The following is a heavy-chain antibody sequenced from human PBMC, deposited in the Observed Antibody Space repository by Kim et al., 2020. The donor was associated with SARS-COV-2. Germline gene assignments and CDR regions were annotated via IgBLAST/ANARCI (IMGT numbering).Heavy chain of an antibody. J-gene: IGHJ6*02. Sequence: SETLSLTCAVSGGSISSSNWWSWVRQPPGKGLEWIGEIYHSGSTNYNPSLKSRVTISVDKSKNQFSLKLGSVTAADTAVYYCARVELSPFFYYYYGMDVWGQGTTVTVSS. CDR2: IYHSGST. V-gene: IGHV4-4*02. CDR1: GGSISSSNW. D-gene: IGHD3-16*02. CDR3: ARVELSPFFYYYYGMDV.